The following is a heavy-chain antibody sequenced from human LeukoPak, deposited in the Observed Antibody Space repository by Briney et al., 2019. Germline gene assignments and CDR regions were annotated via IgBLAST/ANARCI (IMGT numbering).Heavy chain of an antibody. V-gene: IGHV4-38-2*01. CDR3: ARTTVTNNWFDP. CDR2: IHHSGST. Sequence: SETLSLTCAVSGYSISSGYYWGWIRQPPGKGLEWIGSIHHSGSTYYNPSLKSRVTISVDTSKNHFSLKLTSVTAADTAVYYCARTTVTNNWFDPWGQGTLVTVSS. D-gene: IGHD4-11*01. J-gene: IGHJ5*02. CDR1: GYSISSGYY.